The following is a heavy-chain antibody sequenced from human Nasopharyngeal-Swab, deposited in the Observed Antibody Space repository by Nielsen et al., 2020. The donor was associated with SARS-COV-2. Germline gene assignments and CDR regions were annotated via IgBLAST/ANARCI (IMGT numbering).Heavy chain of an antibody. CDR1: GYTFTSYY. D-gene: IGHD1-26*01. Sequence: SVKVSCKASGYTFTSYYMHWVRQAPGQGLEWMGGIIPIFGTANYAQKFQGRVTITADESTSSAYMELSSLRSEDTAVYYCARGTEVGATKNFDYWGQGTLVTVSS. V-gene: IGHV1-69*13. CDR2: IIPIFGTA. CDR3: ARGTEVGATKNFDY. J-gene: IGHJ4*02.